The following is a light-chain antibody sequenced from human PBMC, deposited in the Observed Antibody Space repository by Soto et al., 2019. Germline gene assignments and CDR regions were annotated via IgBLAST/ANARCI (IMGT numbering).Light chain of an antibody. CDR2: DAS. J-gene: IGKJ1*01. CDR3: QQYDTWPPT. Sequence: EIVMTQSPATLSVSPGERVTLSCRASQRVSSKLAWYQQKPGQAPRLLIYDASTRATGIPARFSGSGSGTEFTLTISSLQSEDFAVYCCQQYDTWPPTFGQGTKVELQ. CDR1: QRVSSK. V-gene: IGKV3-15*01.